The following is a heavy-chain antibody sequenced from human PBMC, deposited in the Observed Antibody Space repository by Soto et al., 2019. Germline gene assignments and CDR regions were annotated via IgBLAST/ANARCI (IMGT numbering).Heavy chain of an antibody. D-gene: IGHD6-25*01. CDR3: ARQRPDAHYFDN. Sequence: QVQLQESGPGLVKPSQTLSLTCTVSGGSISSGSYYWTWIRQQQGKGLEWIGYIYYSGSTYYNPSLESRDTISEEASKNRFSMNSSAVTAADTAVYYCARQRPDAHYFDNWGQGTLVTVSS. J-gene: IGHJ4*02. V-gene: IGHV4-31*03. CDR1: GGSISSGSYY. CDR2: IYYSGST.